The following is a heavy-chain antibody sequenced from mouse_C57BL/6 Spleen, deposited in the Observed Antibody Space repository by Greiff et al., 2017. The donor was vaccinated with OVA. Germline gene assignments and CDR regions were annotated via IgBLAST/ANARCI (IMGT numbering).Heavy chain of an antibody. Sequence: EVKLMESGAELVRPGASVKLSCTASGFNIKDYYMHWVKQRPEQGLEWIGRIDPEDGDTEYAPKFQGKATMTADTSSNTAYLQLSSLTSEDTAVYYCTTNYGYDDGYYFDYWGQGTTLTVSS. V-gene: IGHV14-1*01. J-gene: IGHJ2*01. CDR2: IDPEDGDT. D-gene: IGHD2-2*01. CDR3: TTNYGYDDGYYFDY. CDR1: GFNIKDYY.